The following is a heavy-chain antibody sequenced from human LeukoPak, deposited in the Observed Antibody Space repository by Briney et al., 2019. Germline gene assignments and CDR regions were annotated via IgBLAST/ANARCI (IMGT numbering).Heavy chain of an antibody. CDR3: ARGRWQLAPRHYYYGMDV. CDR1: GFTFSSYA. J-gene: IGHJ6*02. Sequence: GRSLRLSCAASGFTFSSYAMHWVRQAPGKGLEWVAVISYDGSNKYYADSVKGRFTISRDNSKNTLYLQMNSLRAEDTAVYYCARGRWQLAPRHYYYGMDVWGQGTTVTVSS. D-gene: IGHD6-6*01. CDR2: ISYDGSNK. V-gene: IGHV3-30-3*01.